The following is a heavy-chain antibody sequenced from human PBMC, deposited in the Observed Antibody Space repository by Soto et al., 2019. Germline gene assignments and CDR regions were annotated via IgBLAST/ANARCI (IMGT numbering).Heavy chain of an antibody. CDR3: ARHRVGGGIFGVVLVDV. CDR2: IYYSGST. Sequence: QVQLQESGPGLVKPSETLSLTCTVSGGSISSYYWSWIRQPPGKGLEWIGYIYYSGSTNYNPSLKSRVTISVDTSKNQFSLKLSSVTAADTAVYYCARHRVGGGIFGVVLVDVWGKGTTVTVSS. CDR1: GGSISSYY. V-gene: IGHV4-59*08. J-gene: IGHJ6*04. D-gene: IGHD3-3*01.